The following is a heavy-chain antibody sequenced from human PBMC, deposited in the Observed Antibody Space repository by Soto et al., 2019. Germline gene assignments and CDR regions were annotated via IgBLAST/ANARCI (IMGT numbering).Heavy chain of an antibody. CDR3: ARLRIPAAGSP. CDR2: IYHTGST. CDR1: GDSISRGGYF. D-gene: IGHD6-13*01. J-gene: IGHJ4*02. Sequence: PSETLSLTCTVSGDSISRGGYFWSWIRQHPGKGLEWIGYIYHTGSTYYNPSLKSRVTISVDTSKNQFSLRLTSVTAADTDVYYCARLRIPAAGSPWGQGTLVTVSS. V-gene: IGHV4-31*03.